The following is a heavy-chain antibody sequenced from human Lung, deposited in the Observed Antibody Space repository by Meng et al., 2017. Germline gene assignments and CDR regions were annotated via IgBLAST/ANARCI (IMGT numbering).Heavy chain of an antibody. Sequence: VRREEEGGGSAKPGESLGLSGETFGFYLPNAVRRGVRQAPGRGRECVDRIKSKNDGETPDCAALVEGKFTISRDHSKNRLYVQMKSLKSEDTFVYYCNWCVLGDYWGQGALVTVSS. CDR2: IKSKNDGETP. D-gene: IGHD4/OR15-4a*01. CDR1: GFYLPNAV. V-gene: IGHV3-15*01. CDR3: NWCVLGDY. J-gene: IGHJ4*02.